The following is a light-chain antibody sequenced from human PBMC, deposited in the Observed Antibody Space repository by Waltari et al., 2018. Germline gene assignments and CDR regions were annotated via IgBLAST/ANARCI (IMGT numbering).Light chain of an antibody. CDR1: SSAVGGYNY. CDR2: DVI. Sequence: QSALTQPASVSGSLGQSITISCIGTSSAVGGYNYVSWYQQHPGKAPNVMIYDVINRPSGVSNRFSGSKSGNTASLTISGLQAEDEADYYCSSYTSGNTVIFGGGTKLTVL. CDR3: SSYTSGNTVI. J-gene: IGLJ2*01. V-gene: IGLV2-14*03.